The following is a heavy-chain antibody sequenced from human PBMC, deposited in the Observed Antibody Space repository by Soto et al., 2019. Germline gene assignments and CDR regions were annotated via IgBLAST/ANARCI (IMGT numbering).Heavy chain of an antibody. J-gene: IGHJ4*02. CDR1: GFTYSSYA. Sequence: EVQVLESGGGLVQLGGSLRLSCAASGFTYSSYAMGWVRQAPGKGLEWVSAIGGGGITTYYADSVKGRFTMSRDNSKNTVFLQMNSLSAEDTAFYYCAKGYGGYRPYYFDSWGQGTLVTVSA. V-gene: IGHV3-23*01. CDR3: AKGYGGYRPYYFDS. D-gene: IGHD5-18*01. CDR2: IGGGGITT.